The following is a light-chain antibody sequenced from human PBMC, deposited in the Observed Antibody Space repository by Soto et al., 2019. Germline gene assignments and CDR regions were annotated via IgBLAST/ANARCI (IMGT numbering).Light chain of an antibody. CDR1: SSDIGTYNL. CDR3: TSYTSSTPFYV. Sequence: QSVLTQPASVSGSPGQSITISCTGTSSDIGTYNLVSWYQQHPGKAPKLMIYEVNKRPSGVSDRFSGSKSGNTASLTISGLQAEDEAEYYCTSYTSSTPFYVFGTGTKVTVL. CDR2: EVN. J-gene: IGLJ1*01. V-gene: IGLV2-14*02.